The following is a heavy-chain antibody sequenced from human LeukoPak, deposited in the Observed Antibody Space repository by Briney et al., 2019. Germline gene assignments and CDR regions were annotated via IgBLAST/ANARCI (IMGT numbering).Heavy chain of an antibody. D-gene: IGHD3-16*01. Sequence: PGESLRLSCAASGFTFSSYSMNWVRQAPGKGLEWVSSISSSSSYISYADSVEGRFTISRDDAKNSLYLQMNSLRAEDTAVYYCAREISRFGIWGQGTLVTVSS. CDR1: GFTFSSYS. CDR2: ISSSSSYI. CDR3: AREISRFGI. J-gene: IGHJ4*02. V-gene: IGHV3-21*01.